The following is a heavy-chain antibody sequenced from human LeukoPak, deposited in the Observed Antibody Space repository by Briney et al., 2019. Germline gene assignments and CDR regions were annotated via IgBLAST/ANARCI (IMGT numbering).Heavy chain of an antibody. CDR3: ARDRWDGDYVPDY. V-gene: IGHV3-11*04. D-gene: IGHD4-17*01. CDR1: GFTFSDYY. CDR2: ISSSGSTI. J-gene: IGHJ4*02. Sequence: GGSLRLSCAATGFTFSDYYMSWIRQAPGKGLEWVSYISSSGSTIYYADSVKGRFTISRDNAKNSLYLQMNSLRAEDTAVYYCARDRWDGDYVPDYWGQGTLVTVSS.